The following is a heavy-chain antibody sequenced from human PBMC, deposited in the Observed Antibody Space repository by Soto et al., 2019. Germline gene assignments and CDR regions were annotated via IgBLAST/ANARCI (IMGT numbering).Heavy chain of an antibody. V-gene: IGHV4-59*01. CDR1: GGSISSYY. D-gene: IGHD2-8*01. J-gene: IGHJ4*02. CDR2: IYYSGST. CDR3: ARDFNGYDLDY. Sequence: PSETLSLTCTVSGGSISSYYWSWIRQPPGKGLEWIGYIYYSGSTNYNPSLKSRVTISVDTSKNQFSLKLSSVTAADTAVYYCARDFNGYDLDYWDQGTLVTVSS.